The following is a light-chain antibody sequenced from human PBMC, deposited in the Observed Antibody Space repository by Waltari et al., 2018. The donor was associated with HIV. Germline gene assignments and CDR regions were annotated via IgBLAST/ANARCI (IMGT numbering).Light chain of an antibody. J-gene: IGLJ3*02. CDR1: SSNIGERARFD. CDR3: QSYDTSLSGSV. V-gene: IGLV1-40*01. CDR2: GNN. Sequence: QSVLTQPPSVSGAPGQRVTISCTGSSSNIGERARFDVNWYQKLPGTAPKPLIYGNNNRPSGVPDRFSGSKSGASASLAITGLQAEDEADYYCQSYDTSLSGSVFGGGTKLTVL.